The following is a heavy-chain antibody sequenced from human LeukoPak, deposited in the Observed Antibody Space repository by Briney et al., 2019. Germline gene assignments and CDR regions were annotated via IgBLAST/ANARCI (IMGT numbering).Heavy chain of an antibody. CDR1: GGSFSGYY. CDR3: ARGRVYMDV. CDR2: INHSGST. V-gene: IGHV4-34*01. Sequence: SETLSLTCAVYGGSFSGYYWSWIRQPPGKGLEWIGEINHSGSTNYNPSLKSRVTISVDTSKNQFSLKLSSVTAADTAVYYCARGRVYMDVWGKGTTVTVSS. J-gene: IGHJ6*03.